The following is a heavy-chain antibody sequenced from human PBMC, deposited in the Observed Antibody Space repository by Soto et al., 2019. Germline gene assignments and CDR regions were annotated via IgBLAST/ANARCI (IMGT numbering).Heavy chain of an antibody. V-gene: IGHV3-23*01. J-gene: IGHJ4*02. D-gene: IGHD3-22*01. CDR3: AKDVHYDSSGGLDY. Sequence: EVRLLESGGGLEQPGGSLRLSCATSGFTFDNYAMSCVRQAPGKGLEWVSAISGGGGGTYYADSVKGRFIISRDNSKNTLYLQVNGLRTEDTAVYYCAKDVHYDSSGGLDYWGQGTQVTVSS. CDR1: GFTFDNYA. CDR2: ISGGGGGT.